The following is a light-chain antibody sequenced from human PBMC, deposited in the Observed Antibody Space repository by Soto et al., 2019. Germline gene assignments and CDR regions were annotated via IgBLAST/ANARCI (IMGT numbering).Light chain of an antibody. V-gene: IGKV1-5*03. Sequence: DIQMTQSPSTLSASVGDRVTITCRASQSISSWLAWYQQKPGKAPKLLIYKASSLESGVPSRFRGSGSGTEFTLTISSLQPDDFATYYCQQYNSYSPLTFGGGTKVEIK. J-gene: IGKJ4*01. CDR1: QSISSW. CDR2: KAS. CDR3: QQYNSYSPLT.